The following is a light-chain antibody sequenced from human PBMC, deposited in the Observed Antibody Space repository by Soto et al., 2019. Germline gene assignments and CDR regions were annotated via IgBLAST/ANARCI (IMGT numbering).Light chain of an antibody. J-gene: IGKJ1*01. CDR2: RSS. V-gene: IGKV1-5*03. CDR1: QDLDNW. CDR3: QQYSSYWT. Sequence: ILMSQSPSSLSASVGDRVTITCRASQDLDNWLAWYQQKPGKAPQLLIYRSSTLKTGVPSRFSGFGSGTEYTLTINGPQPDAFATYYCQQYSSYWTFGQGTKVEI.